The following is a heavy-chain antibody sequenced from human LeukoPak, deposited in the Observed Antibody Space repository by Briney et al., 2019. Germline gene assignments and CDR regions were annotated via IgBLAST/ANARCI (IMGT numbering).Heavy chain of an antibody. D-gene: IGHD3-10*01. CDR3: ARATVWFGEWFFDY. CDR1: GFTFSSYG. Sequence: PGGSLRLSCAASGFTFSSYGMHWVRQAPGKGLEWVAVISYDGSNKYYADSVKGRFTISRDNSKNTLYLQMNSLRAEDTAVSSCARATVWFGEWFFDYWGQGTLVTVSS. J-gene: IGHJ4*02. V-gene: IGHV3-30*03. CDR2: ISYDGSNK.